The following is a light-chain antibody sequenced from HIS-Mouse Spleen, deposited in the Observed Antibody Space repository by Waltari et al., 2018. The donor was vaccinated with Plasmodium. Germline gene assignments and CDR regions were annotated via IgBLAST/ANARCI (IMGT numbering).Light chain of an antibody. Sequence: VVTQEPSFSVSPGGTVTLTCGLSSGSVSTSYYPSWYQQKPGQSPVLVIYQDSKRPSGIPERFSGSNSGNTATLTISGTQAMDEADYYCQAWDSSTDYVFGTGTKVTVL. CDR3: QAWDSSTDYV. CDR1: VSTSYY. CDR2: QDS. J-gene: IGLJ1*01. V-gene: IGLV3-1*01.